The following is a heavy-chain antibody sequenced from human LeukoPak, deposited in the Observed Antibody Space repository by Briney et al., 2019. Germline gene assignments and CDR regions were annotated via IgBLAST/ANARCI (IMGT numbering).Heavy chain of an antibody. Sequence: SETLSLTCTVPGGSISSSSYFWGWIRQPPGKGLEWIGSISYSGSTYYNPSLKSRVTISADTSKNQFSLKLSSVTAADTAVYYGARTQGNKSWQKYFQPWGQGTLVTVSS. J-gene: IGHJ1*01. CDR2: ISYSGST. D-gene: IGHD6-13*01. CDR1: GGSISSSSYF. V-gene: IGHV4-39*01. CDR3: ARTQGNKSWQKYFQP.